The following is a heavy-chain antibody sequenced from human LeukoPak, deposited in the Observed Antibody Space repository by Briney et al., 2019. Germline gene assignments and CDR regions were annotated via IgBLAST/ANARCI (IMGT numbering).Heavy chain of an antibody. V-gene: IGHV4-61*02. D-gene: IGHD3-16*02. J-gene: IGHJ3*02. CDR2: IYTSGST. CDR1: GGSISSGSYY. Sequence: SQTLSLTCTVSGGSISSGSYYWSWIRQPAGKGLEWIGRIYTSGSTNYNPSLKSRVTISVDTSKNQFSLKLSSVTAADTAVYYCARDVWGSYRYRAFDNWGQGTMVTVSS. CDR3: ARDVWGSYRYRAFDN.